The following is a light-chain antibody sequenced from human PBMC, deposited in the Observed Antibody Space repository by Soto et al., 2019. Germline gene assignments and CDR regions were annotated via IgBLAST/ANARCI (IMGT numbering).Light chain of an antibody. CDR3: QHRSNWPPEVT. J-gene: IGKJ3*01. Sequence: EIVLTQSPDTLSLSPGERATLSCRASQSVGSSLAWYQQKPGQAPRLLIYDTSSRATGIPARFSGSGSGTDLTLTISSLEPEDFAVYYCQHRSNWPPEVTFGPGTKVDIK. V-gene: IGKV3-11*01. CDR2: DTS. CDR1: QSVGSS.